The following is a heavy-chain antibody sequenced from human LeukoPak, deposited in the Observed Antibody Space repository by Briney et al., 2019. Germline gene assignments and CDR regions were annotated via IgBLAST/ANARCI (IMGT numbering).Heavy chain of an antibody. CDR3: ARLTNRYFDL. CDR1: GFTFSDYY. V-gene: IGHV3-11*04. Sequence: GGSLRLSCAASGFTFSDYYMSWIRQAPGKGLEWVSYISSSGSTIYYADSVKGRFTISRDNAKSSLYLQMSSLRGDDTAVYYCARLTNRYFDLWGRGTLVSASS. D-gene: IGHD4/OR15-4a*01. J-gene: IGHJ2*01. CDR2: ISSSGSTI.